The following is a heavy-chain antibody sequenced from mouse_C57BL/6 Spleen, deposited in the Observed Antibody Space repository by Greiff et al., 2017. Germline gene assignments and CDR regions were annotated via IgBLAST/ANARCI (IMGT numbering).Heavy chain of an antibody. CDR1: GYAFSSSW. CDR2: IYPGDGDT. D-gene: IGHD2-2*01. Sequence: VKLMESGPELVKPGASVKISCKASGYAFSSSWMNWVKQRPGKGLEWIGRIYPGDGDTNYNGKFKGKATLTADKSSSTAYMQLSSLTSEDSAVYFCARYGYDPYYYAMDDWGQGTSVTVSS. J-gene: IGHJ4*01. CDR3: ARYGYDPYYYAMDD. V-gene: IGHV1-82*01.